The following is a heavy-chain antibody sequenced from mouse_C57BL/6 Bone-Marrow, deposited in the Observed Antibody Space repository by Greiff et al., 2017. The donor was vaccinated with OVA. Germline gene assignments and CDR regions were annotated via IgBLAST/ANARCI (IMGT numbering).Heavy chain of an antibody. J-gene: IGHJ2*01. CDR1: GFTFTDYY. Sequence: EVKLVESGGGLVQPGGSLSLSCAASGFTFTDYYMSWVRQPPGKALEWLGFIRNKANGYTTEYSASVKGRFTISRDTSQSILYLQMNALRAEDSATYYCARSTMVSPDYWGQGTTLTVSS. D-gene: IGHD2-2*01. CDR2: IRNKANGYTT. V-gene: IGHV7-3*01. CDR3: ARSTMVSPDY.